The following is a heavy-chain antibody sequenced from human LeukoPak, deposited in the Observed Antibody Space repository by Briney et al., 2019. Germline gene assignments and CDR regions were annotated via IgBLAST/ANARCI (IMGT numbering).Heavy chain of an antibody. CDR1: GYTFTGYY. CDR2: INPNSGGT. D-gene: IGHD6-13*01. J-gene: IGHJ5*02. CDR3: AREISGHSSSWYNWFDP. V-gene: IGHV1-2*02. Sequence: ASVKVSCKASGYTFTGYYMHWVRQALGQGLEWMGWINPNSGGTNYAQKFQGRVTMTRDTSISTAYMELSRLRSDDTAAYYCAREISGHSSSWYNWFDPWGQGTLVTVSS.